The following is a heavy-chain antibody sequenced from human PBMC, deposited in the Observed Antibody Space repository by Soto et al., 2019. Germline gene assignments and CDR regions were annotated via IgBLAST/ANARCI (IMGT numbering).Heavy chain of an antibody. V-gene: IGHV3-30-3*01. CDR1: GFIFSYA. CDR3: ARGRVTNDYYFDY. J-gene: IGHJ4*02. CDR2: ISYDESNK. Sequence: QVQLVESGGGVVQPGRSLRLSCAASGFIFSYAMHWVRQAPGKGLEWVAIISYDESNKYYADSVKGRFTISRDNSKNTLSLQMNSLSAEDTAVYYCARGRVTNDYYFDYWGKGTLVTVSS. D-gene: IGHD1-1*01.